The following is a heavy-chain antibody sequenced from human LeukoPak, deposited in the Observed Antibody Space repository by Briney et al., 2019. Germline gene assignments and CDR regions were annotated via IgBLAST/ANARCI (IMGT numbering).Heavy chain of an antibody. D-gene: IGHD1-26*01. CDR1: GGSFSGYY. J-gene: IGHJ4*02. V-gene: IGHV4-34*01. CDR2: INHSGST. CDR3: ARVRGRVGATHSDY. Sequence: PSETLSLTCAVYGGSFSGYYWSWIRQPPGKGLEWIGEINHSGSTNYNPSLKSRVTISVDTSKNQSSLKLSSVTAADTAVYYCARVRGRVGATHSDYWGQGTLVSVSS.